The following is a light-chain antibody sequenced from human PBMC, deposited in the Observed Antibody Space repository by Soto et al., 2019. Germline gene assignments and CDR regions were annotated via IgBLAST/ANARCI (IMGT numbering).Light chain of an antibody. CDR2: WAS. V-gene: IGKV4-1*01. CDR1: QSVLYSSNNKNY. J-gene: IGKJ4*01. CDR3: QQYYSTPLT. Sequence: DLVMTQSPDSLAVSLGERATINCKSSQSVLYSSNNKNYLAWYQQKPGQPHKLLIYWASTRESGVPDRFSGSGSETDVTLTISSLQAEDVAVYYCQQYYSTPLTFGGGTKVEIK.